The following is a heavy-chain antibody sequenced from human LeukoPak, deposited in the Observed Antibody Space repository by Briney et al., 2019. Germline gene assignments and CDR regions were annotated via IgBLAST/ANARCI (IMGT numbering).Heavy chain of an antibody. V-gene: IGHV3-21*01. CDR1: GFTFSSYS. Sequence: GGSLRLSCAASGFTFSSYSMNWVRQAPGKGLEWVSSISSSSSYIYYADSVKGRFTISRDNAKNSLFLQMNSLRAGDTAVYYCAREKASTTGTTDYDYWGQGTLVTVSS. J-gene: IGHJ4*02. CDR3: AREKASTTGTTDYDY. CDR2: ISSSSSYI. D-gene: IGHD1-1*01.